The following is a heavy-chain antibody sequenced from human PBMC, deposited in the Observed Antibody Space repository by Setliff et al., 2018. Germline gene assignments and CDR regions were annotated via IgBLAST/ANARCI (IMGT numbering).Heavy chain of an antibody. J-gene: IGHJ4*02. CDR3: TRGGAHCSGGYCYGAN. D-gene: IGHD2-15*01. CDR1: GFTFRSYA. CDR2: ISGSGGTK. Sequence: GGSMRLSCAASGFTFRSYAMSWVRQAPGKGLEWVSSISGSGGTKFYADSVKGWFTISRDNSKNTLYLQMNSLRGEDSAVYYCTRGGAHCSGGYCYGANWGQGTLVTVSS. V-gene: IGHV3-23*01.